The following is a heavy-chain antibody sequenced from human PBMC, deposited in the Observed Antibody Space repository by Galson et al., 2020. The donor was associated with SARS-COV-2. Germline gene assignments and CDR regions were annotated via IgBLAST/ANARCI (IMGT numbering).Heavy chain of an antibody. CDR3: ARHATLEGVALEFDY. D-gene: IGHD3-3*01. J-gene: IGHJ4*02. V-gene: IGHV4-39*07. Sequence: ASETLSLTCTVSGGSISRNSYYWGWIRQPPGKGLEWIGTIHYTGRTHYNPSLESRVTISVDTSKNQFSLMLSSVTAADTAFYFCARHATLEGVALEFDYWGQGTLVPVSS. CDR1: GGSISRNSYY. CDR2: IHYTGRT.